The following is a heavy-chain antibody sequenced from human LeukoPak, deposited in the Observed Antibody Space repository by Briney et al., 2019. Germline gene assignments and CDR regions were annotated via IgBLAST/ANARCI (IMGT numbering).Heavy chain of an antibody. Sequence: LGESLKISCKGSGYSFTSYWIGWVRQMPGKGLEWMGIIYPGDSDTRYSPSFQGQVTISADKSISTAYLQWSSLKASDTAMYYCARRLGYCSSTSCFMDFDYWGQGTLVTVSS. J-gene: IGHJ4*02. D-gene: IGHD2-2*01. CDR2: IYPGDSDT. CDR1: GYSFTSYW. V-gene: IGHV5-51*01. CDR3: ARRLGYCSSTSCFMDFDY.